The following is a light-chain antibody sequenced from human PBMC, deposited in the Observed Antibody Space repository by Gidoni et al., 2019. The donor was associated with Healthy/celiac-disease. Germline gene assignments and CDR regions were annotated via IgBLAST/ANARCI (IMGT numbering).Light chain of an antibody. CDR3: QQRSNWPPKLT. J-gene: IGKJ4*01. CDR2: DAS. CDR1: QSVSSY. V-gene: IGKV3-11*01. Sequence: EIVLTQSPATLSLSPRESATLSCRASQSVSSYLACYQQNPGQAPRLLIYDASNRPTGIPARFSGSGSGTDFTLTISSREPEDFAVYYCQQRSNWPPKLTFGGGTKVEIK.